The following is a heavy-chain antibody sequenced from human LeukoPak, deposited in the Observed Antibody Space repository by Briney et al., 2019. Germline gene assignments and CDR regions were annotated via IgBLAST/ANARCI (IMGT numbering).Heavy chain of an antibody. J-gene: IGHJ4*02. CDR2: ISISSSYI. CDR1: GFTFSNYI. CDR3: ASMSITTPPFDL. V-gene: IGHV3-21*01. D-gene: IGHD1-20*01. Sequence: GGSLRLSCAASGFTFSNYIWNWVRQAPGKGLEWVSSISISSSYIYYADSVKGRFTISRDNAKNSLYLQMNTLRGEATAMYYCASMSITTPPFDLWGQGTLVTVSS.